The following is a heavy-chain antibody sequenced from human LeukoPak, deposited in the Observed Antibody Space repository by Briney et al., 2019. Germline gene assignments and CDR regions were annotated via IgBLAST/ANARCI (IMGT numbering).Heavy chain of an antibody. Sequence: PGGSLRLSCATSGFTFSYYAFHWVRQAPGKGLDWVAAISRDGTAYYADSVKGRFTVSRDTSEDTVFLQMVSLGLADTAVYYCARGNYYEGRGFSVTENWGQGTLVTVSS. CDR2: ISRDGTA. CDR3: ARGNYYEGRGFSVTEN. D-gene: IGHD3-22*01. V-gene: IGHV3-30*04. CDR1: GFTFSYYA. J-gene: IGHJ4*03.